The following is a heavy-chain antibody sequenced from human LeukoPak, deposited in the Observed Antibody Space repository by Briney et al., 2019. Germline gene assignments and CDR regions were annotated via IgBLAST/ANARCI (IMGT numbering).Heavy chain of an antibody. Sequence: GGSLRLSCAASGFIFSSYSMNWVRQAPGKGLEWVSSISSGSSYIYYADSVKGRFTIARDNAKNSLYLQMNSLSAEDTAVYYCAYTSGYDFSSYYYYYMDVWGKGTTVTVSS. D-gene: IGHD5-12*01. CDR2: ISSGSSYI. CDR1: GFIFSSYS. J-gene: IGHJ6*03. CDR3: AYTSGYDFSSYYYYYMDV. V-gene: IGHV3-21*01.